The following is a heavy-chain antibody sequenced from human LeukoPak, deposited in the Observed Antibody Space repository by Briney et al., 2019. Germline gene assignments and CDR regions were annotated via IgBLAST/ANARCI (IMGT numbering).Heavy chain of an antibody. CDR1: GFTLSSYY. CDR3: VRDRAYFDSSGFYNLDY. D-gene: IGHD3-22*01. V-gene: IGHV3-7*01. Sequence: PGGSLRLSCAASGFTLSSYYMSWVRQAPGKGLEWVANIKQDGSEQKYVDSVKGRFTISRDNAKNSLYLQMNSLRAEDTAVYYCVRDRAYFDSSGFYNLDYWGQGTLVTVSS. CDR2: IKQDGSEQ. J-gene: IGHJ4*02.